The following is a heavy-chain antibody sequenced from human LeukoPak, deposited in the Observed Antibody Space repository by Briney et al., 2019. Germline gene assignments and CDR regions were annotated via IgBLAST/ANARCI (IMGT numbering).Heavy chain of an antibody. Sequence: ASVKVSCKASGYTFTGYYMHWVRQAPGQGLEWMGRINPNSGGTNYAQKFQGRVTMTRDTSISTAYMELSRLRSDDTAVYYCARETKLQWLLIFDYWGQGTLVTVSS. D-gene: IGHD3-3*01. V-gene: IGHV1-2*06. CDR1: GYTFTGYY. CDR3: ARETKLQWLLIFDY. J-gene: IGHJ4*02. CDR2: INPNSGGT.